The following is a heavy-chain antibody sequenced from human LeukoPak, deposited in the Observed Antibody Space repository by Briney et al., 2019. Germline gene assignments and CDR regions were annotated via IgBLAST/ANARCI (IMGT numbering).Heavy chain of an antibody. V-gene: IGHV4-59*01. CDR3: AGAREFSSSSGRAYYFDF. CDR2: IYYSGST. D-gene: IGHD6-6*01. J-gene: IGHJ4*02. Sequence: SETLSLTCTVSGGSISNYFWIWIWQPPGKGLEWIGYIYYSGSTNSNPSLRSRVTISVDTSKNQFSLKLRSVTAADTAVYYCAGAREFSSSSGRAYYFDFWGQGTLVTVSS. CDR1: GGSISNYF.